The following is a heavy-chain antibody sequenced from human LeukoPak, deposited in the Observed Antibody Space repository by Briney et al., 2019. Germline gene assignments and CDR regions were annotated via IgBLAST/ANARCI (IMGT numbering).Heavy chain of an antibody. Sequence: PSGTLSLTCGVSGGSIDITSYWSWVRQAPGKGLEWIGEISHDGTTNHNPSLRSRVAMSLDRANNQFSLSLTSVTAADTAVYYCTREDRPFCPFAYWGQGVLVTVSS. CDR1: GGSIDITSY. CDR3: TREDRPFCPFAY. CDR2: ISHDGTT. J-gene: IGHJ4*02. D-gene: IGHD3-22*01. V-gene: IGHV4-4*02.